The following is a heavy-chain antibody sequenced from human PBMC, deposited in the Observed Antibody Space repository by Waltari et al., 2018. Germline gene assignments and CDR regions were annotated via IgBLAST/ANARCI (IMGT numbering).Heavy chain of an antibody. Sequence: QVQLVQSGAEVEKPGVSVTVSCKASGYTFTSYAMHWVRQAPGQRLEWMGWINAGNGNTKYSQKFQGRVTITRDTSASTAYMELSSLRSEDTAVYYCARGAYYDSSGYFDYWGQGTLVTVSS. D-gene: IGHD3-22*01. J-gene: IGHJ4*02. CDR2: INAGNGNT. CDR3: ARGAYYDSSGYFDY. V-gene: IGHV1-3*01. CDR1: GYTFTSYA.